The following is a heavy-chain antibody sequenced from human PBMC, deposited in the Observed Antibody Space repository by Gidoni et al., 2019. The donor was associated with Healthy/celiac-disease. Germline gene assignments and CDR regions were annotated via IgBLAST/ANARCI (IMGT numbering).Heavy chain of an antibody. J-gene: IGHJ4*02. CDR1: GGSISRGRYY. Sequence: QVQLQESGPGLVKPSQTLSLTCTFSGGSISRGRYYWSWIRQPAGKGLEWIGRSYTSGSTKYNPSLKSRVTISVDTSKNQFSLKLSSVTAADTAVYYCARDERRDGYSYFDYWGQGTLVTVSS. CDR3: ARDERRDGYSYFDY. D-gene: IGHD2-15*01. V-gene: IGHV4-61*02. CDR2: SYTSGST.